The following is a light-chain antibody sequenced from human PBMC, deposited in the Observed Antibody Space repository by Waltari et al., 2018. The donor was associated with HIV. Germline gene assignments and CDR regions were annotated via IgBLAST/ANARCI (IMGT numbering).Light chain of an antibody. CDR3: QQYNNWPTWT. J-gene: IGKJ1*01. CDR1: PSVSSN. V-gene: IGKV3-15*01. Sequence: EIVMTQSPATLSVSPGERATLSCRASPSVSSNLAWYQQKPGQAPRLLMYGAFTRATGIPARFSGGGSGTDFTLTITSLQSEDFAVYYCQQYNNWPTWTFGQGTKVEIK. CDR2: GAF.